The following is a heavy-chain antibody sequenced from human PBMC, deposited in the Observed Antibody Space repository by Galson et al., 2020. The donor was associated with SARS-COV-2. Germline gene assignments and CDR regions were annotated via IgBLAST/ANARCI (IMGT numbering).Heavy chain of an antibody. V-gene: IGHV3-49*02. CDR3: TRDISTLRYFDWLFRTDYYYGMDV. J-gene: IGHJ6*02. CDR2: IRSKAYGGTT. Sequence: PGKGLEWVGFIRSKAYGGTTEYAASVKGRFTISRDDSKSIAYLQMNSLKTEDTAVYYCTRDISTLRYFDWLFRTDYYYGMDVWGQGTTVTVSS. D-gene: IGHD3-9*01.